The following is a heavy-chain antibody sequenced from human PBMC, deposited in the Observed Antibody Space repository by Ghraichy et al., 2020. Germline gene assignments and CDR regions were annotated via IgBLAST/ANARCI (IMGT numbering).Heavy chain of an antibody. CDR1: GFTFSSYA. CDR3: AGGMLYYYYYGMDV. Sequence: GALRLSCAASGFTFSSYAMSWVRQAPGKGLEWVSAISGSGGSTYYADSVKGRFTISRDNSKNTLYLQMNSLRAEDTAVYYCAGGMLYYYYYGMDVWGQGTTVTVSS. CDR2: ISGSGGST. D-gene: IGHD2-8*01. V-gene: IGHV3-23*01. J-gene: IGHJ6*02.